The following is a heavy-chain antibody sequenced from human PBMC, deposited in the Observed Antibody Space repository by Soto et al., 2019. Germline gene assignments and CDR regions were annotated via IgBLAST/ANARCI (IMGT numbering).Heavy chain of an antibody. CDR1: GFTFTTYA. Sequence: GGSLRLSCAASGFTFTTYAMCWVRQAPGKGLEWVSSISVSGDRTFYADSVKGRFTISRDNRRNTLHLQMNSLRAEDTAVYYCVKDGDSISSNKPLDYWGQGTLVTVSS. D-gene: IGHD2-2*01. V-gene: IGHV3-23*01. CDR2: ISVSGDRT. J-gene: IGHJ4*02. CDR3: VKDGDSISSNKPLDY.